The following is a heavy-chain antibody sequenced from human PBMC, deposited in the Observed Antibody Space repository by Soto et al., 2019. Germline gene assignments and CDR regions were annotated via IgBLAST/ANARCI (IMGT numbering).Heavy chain of an antibody. D-gene: IGHD6-13*01. V-gene: IGHV3-23*01. J-gene: IGHJ3*02. CDR3: AKLKRQRIAAAGVDDAFDI. Sequence: GGSLRLSCAASGFTFSSYAMSWVRQAPGKGLEWVSAISGSGGSTYYADSVKGRFTISRDNSKNTLYLQMNSLRAEDTAVYYCAKLKRQRIAAAGVDDAFDIWGQGTMVTVSS. CDR2: ISGSGGST. CDR1: GFTFSSYA.